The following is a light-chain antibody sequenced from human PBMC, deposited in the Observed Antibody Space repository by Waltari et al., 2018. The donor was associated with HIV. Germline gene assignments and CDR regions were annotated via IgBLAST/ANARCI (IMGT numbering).Light chain of an antibody. J-gene: IGKJ2*01. V-gene: IGKV3-20*01. CDR1: QSVSSSF. CDR3: QQYGSSPYT. CDR2: AAS. Sequence: EIVLTQSPGTMSLSPEERATLSCRASQSVSSSFLAWYQQNPGQAHSLLIYAASSRATGIPDRFSGSGSGTDFTLTISRLEPEDFAVYYCQQYGSSPYTFGQGTKLEIK.